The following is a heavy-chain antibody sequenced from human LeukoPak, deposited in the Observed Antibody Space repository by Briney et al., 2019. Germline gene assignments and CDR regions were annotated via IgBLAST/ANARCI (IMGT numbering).Heavy chain of an antibody. CDR2: ISAYNGNT. J-gene: IGHJ4*02. CDR1: GYTLTELS. D-gene: IGHD3-22*01. V-gene: IGHV1-18*01. CDR3: ARDRYYYDSSGYYFVY. Sequence: ASVKVSCKVSGYTLTELSMHWVRQAPGKGLEWMGWISAYNGNTNYAQKLQGRVTMTTDTSTSTAYMELRSLRSDDTAVYYCARDRYYYDSSGYYFVYWGQGTLVTVSS.